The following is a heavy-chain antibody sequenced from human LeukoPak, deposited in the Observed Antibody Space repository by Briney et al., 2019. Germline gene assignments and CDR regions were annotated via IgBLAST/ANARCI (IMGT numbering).Heavy chain of an antibody. V-gene: IGHV3-11*01. D-gene: IGHD3-3*01. J-gene: IGHJ4*02. CDR3: ARARSGYYSYYFDY. Sequence: GGSLRLSCAASGFTFSEYYMSWIRQAPGKGLEWVSYVTSSGSTIYYAGSVKGRLTISRDNAKNSLFLQMNSLRAEDTAVYYCARARSGYYSYYFDYWGQGTLVTVSS. CDR2: VTSSGSTI. CDR1: GFTFSEYY.